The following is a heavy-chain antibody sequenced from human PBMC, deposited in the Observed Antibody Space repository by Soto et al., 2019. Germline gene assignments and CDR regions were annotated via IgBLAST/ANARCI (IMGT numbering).Heavy chain of an antibody. Sequence: QVQLVQSGAEVRKPGSSVKVSCKASGGAFSRYTTSWVRQAPGQGLEWMGRIIPILGIANYAQKFQGRVTMTADEFTSTAYMELSSPRSDDTAVYYCARDTMTSLPDNWGQGTLVTVSS. CDR3: ARDTMTSLPDN. CDR2: IIPILGIA. CDR1: GGAFSRYT. D-gene: IGHD3-22*01. V-gene: IGHV1-69*08. J-gene: IGHJ4*02.